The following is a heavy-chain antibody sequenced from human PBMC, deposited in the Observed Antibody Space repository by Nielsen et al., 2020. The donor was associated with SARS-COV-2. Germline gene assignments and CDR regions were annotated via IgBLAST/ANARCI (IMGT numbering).Heavy chain of an antibody. CDR1: GGSISRYY. J-gene: IGHJ3*02. D-gene: IGHD4-17*01. V-gene: IGHV4-59*01. CDR3: ARDYFGDYLDAFDI. CDR2: IHDSGSS. Sequence: GSLRLSCTVTGGSISRYYWTWIRQPPGKGLEWIGYIHDSGSSQYSPSLKSRVTISLDTSNNQFSLELTSVTAADTAIYYCARDYFGDYLDAFDIWGQGTAVTVSS.